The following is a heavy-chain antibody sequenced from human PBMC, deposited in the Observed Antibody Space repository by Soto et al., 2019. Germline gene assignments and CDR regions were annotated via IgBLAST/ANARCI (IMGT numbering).Heavy chain of an antibody. CDR1: GCTCSSYA. D-gene: IGHD3-22*01. J-gene: IGHJ4*02. CDR2: IIPIFGTA. CDR3: ARRVTYYYDSSGYFIY. V-gene: IGHV1-69*01. Sequence: QVQLVQSGAEVKKPWSSVKVACKASGCTCSSYAISWVRQAPGQGLEWMGGIIPIFGTANYAQKFQGRVTITADESTSTAYMELSSLRSEDTAVYYCARRVTYYYDSSGYFIYWGQGTLVTVSS.